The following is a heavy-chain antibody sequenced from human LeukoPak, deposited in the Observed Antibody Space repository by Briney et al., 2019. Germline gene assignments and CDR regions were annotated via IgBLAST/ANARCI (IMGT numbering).Heavy chain of an antibody. CDR2: ISSSSSYT. D-gene: IGHD6-19*01. CDR3: ARVQGGWSSNYFDY. CDR1: GFTFSDYQ. Sequence: PGGSPRLSCAASGFTFSDYQMTWIRQAPGEGLEWVSYISSSSSYTNYADSVKGRFTISRDNAKNSLYLQMNSLRADDTAVYYCARVQGGWSSNYFDYWGQGTLVTVSS. J-gene: IGHJ4*02. V-gene: IGHV3-11*05.